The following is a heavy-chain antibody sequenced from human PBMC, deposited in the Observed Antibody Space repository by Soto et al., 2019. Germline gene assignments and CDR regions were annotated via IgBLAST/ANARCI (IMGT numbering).Heavy chain of an antibody. CDR2: ISPYNGNT. J-gene: IGHJ3*02. CDR1: GYTFISYG. D-gene: IGHD5-12*01. V-gene: IGHV1-18*01. Sequence: HVQLVQSGAEVKKPGASLKVSCKASGYTFISYGVSRVRQAPGQGLEWLGWISPYNGNTNYAQKFQGRITMTTDTSTSTVYMDLRSLRTDDTAVYYCARDQTKWLTDAFDIWGQGTMVVVSS. CDR3: ARDQTKWLTDAFDI.